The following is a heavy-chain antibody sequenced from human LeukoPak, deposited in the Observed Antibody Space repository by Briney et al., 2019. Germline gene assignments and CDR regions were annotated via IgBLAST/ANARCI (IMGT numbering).Heavy chain of an antibody. V-gene: IGHV3-11*01. D-gene: IGHD5-24*01. CDR3: ARVSANGYNHDAFDI. Sequence: GGSLRLSCAASGFTFSDYYMSWIRQAPGKGLEWVSYISSSGSTIYYADSVRGRFTISRDSAKNSLYLQMNSLRAEDTAVYYCARVSANGYNHDAFDIWGQGTMVTVSS. J-gene: IGHJ3*02. CDR2: ISSSGSTI. CDR1: GFTFSDYY.